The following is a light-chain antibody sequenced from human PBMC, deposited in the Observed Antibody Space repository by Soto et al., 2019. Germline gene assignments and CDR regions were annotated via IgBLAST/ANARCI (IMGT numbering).Light chain of an antibody. CDR1: QSISSW. J-gene: IGKJ5*01. CDR3: QQYNSYPIT. Sequence: DIQMTHSPSTLSASLGDRVTITCRASQSISSWLAWYQQKPGKAPKLLIYDASSLESGVPSRFSGSGSGTEFTLTISSLQPDDFATYYCQQYNSYPITFGQGTRLEIK. CDR2: DAS. V-gene: IGKV1-5*01.